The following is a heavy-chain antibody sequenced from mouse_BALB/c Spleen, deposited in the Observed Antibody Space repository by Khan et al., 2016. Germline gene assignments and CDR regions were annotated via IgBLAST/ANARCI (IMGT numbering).Heavy chain of an antibody. CDR2: LLPGSGST. CDR1: GYTFSSYW. Sequence: QVQLQQSGAVLTKPGASVKISCKATGYTFSSYWTEWVKQRSGHGLEWIGELLPGSGSTNYNETLKGQATFTADTASNTAYMQLSTLTSEDSTVYYSPRADLDYWGQGTTVTISS. V-gene: IGHV1-9*01. J-gene: IGHJ2*01. CDR3: PRADLDY.